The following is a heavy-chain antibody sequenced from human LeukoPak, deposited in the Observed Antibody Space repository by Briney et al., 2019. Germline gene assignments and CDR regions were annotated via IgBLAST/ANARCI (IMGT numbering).Heavy chain of an antibody. Sequence: GGSLRLSCAASGFSFSNYWMSWVRHAPGKGLEWVANIKQDGSEQYYLDSVKGRFTISRDNAKNTLSLQMNSLRAEDTAVYYCAREQEMAAMIVFQDAFDIWGQGTTVTVFS. V-gene: IGHV3-7*01. CDR2: IKQDGSEQ. D-gene: IGHD3-22*01. J-gene: IGHJ3*02. CDR3: AREQEMAAMIVFQDAFDI. CDR1: GFSFSNYW.